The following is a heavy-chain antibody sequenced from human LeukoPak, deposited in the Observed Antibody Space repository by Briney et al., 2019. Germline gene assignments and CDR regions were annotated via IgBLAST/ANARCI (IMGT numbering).Heavy chain of an antibody. CDR3: ARANSGWSINFDY. J-gene: IGHJ4*02. Sequence: SETLSLTCAVYGGSFSGYYWSWLRQPPGKGLEWLGEINHSGSTNYNPSLKSRVTISVDTSKNQFSLKLSSVTAADTAVYYCARANSGWSINFDYWDQGTLVTVSS. V-gene: IGHV4-34*01. CDR1: GGSFSGYY. CDR2: INHSGST. D-gene: IGHD6-19*01.